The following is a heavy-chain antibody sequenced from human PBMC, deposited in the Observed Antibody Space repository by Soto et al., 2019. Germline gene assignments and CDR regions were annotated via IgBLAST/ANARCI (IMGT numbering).Heavy chain of an antibody. CDR3: ARRSDELLSN. V-gene: IGHV1-2*02. CDR1: GYTFTGYY. D-gene: IGHD2-2*01. J-gene: IGHJ4*02. CDR2: INPNSGGT. Sequence: AALKVSGKASGYTFTGYYMHWVRQAPGQGLEWMGWINPNSGGTNYAQKFQGRVTMTRDTSISTAYMELSRLRSDDTAVYYCARRSDELLSNWGQGTLVTVSS.